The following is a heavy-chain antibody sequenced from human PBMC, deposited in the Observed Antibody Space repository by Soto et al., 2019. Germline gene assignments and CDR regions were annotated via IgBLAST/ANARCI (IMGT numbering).Heavy chain of an antibody. CDR1: GFTFSSYG. V-gene: IGHV3-30*18. Sequence: GGSLRLSCAGSGFTFSSYGMHWVRQAPGKGLEWVAVISYDGSNKYYADSVKGRFTISRDNSKNTLYLQMNSLRAEDTAVYYCAKDVSSNYVAADYWGQGTLVTVSS. D-gene: IGHD4-4*01. CDR2: ISYDGSNK. CDR3: AKDVSSNYVAADY. J-gene: IGHJ4*02.